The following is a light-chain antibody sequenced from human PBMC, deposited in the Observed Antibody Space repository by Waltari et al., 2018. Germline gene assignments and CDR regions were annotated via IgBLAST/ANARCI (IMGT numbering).Light chain of an antibody. CDR3: ETWDGSLRGVV. J-gene: IGLJ2*01. V-gene: IGLV1-51*01. Sequence: QSVLTQPPSVSAAPGQTVTISCSCSSSNIGTNPVSWYQQVPGTAPKLLIYDNNERPSWIPDRFSGSQSGTSATLGITGLQTGDAADYYCETWDGSLRGVVFGGGTKLTVL. CDR2: DNN. CDR1: SSNIGTNP.